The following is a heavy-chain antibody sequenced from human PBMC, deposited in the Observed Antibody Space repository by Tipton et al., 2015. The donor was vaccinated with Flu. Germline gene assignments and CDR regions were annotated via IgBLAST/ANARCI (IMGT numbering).Heavy chain of an antibody. D-gene: IGHD4-11*01. CDR1: GGSIRSTY. Sequence: TLSLTCSVSGGSIRSTYWSWVRQPPGKGLEWIGNVHQAGTTYYSPSLRGRITITVDRPKNHFSLRLTSVTVADTAVYYCARRDYSNYVSEQKNWFDSWGQGTLVTVSS. CDR2: VHQAGTT. J-gene: IGHJ5*01. CDR3: ARRDYSNYVSEQKNWFDS. V-gene: IGHV4-59*08.